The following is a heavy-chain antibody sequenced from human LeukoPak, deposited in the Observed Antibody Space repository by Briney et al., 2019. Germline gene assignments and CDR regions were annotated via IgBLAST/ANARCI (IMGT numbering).Heavy chain of an antibody. V-gene: IGHV3-23*01. CDR1: GFTFSSYA. CDR2: ISGSDGST. Sequence: GGSQRLSCAASGFTFSSYAMSWVRQAPGKGLEWVSGISGSDGSTYYADSVKGQFTISRDNSKNTLYLQMNSLRAEDTAVYYCARTGNTRFDYWGQGTLVTVSS. CDR3: ARTGNTRFDY. J-gene: IGHJ4*02. D-gene: IGHD2/OR15-2a*01.